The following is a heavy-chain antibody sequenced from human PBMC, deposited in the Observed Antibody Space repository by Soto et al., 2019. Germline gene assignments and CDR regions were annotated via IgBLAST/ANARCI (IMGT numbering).Heavy chain of an antibody. CDR3: ARDRLVTSTGGMDV. CDR2: IYSSGST. V-gene: IGHV4-61*01. Sequence: ASETLSLTCSVSGGSISSGYYYWSWIRQPPGKGLEWIGYIYSSGSTNYNPTLKSRVTISVDTSRNQFSLKLSSVTTADTAVYYCARDRLVTSTGGMDVWGQGTTVTVSS. J-gene: IGHJ6*02. CDR1: GGSISSGYYY. D-gene: IGHD3-3*01.